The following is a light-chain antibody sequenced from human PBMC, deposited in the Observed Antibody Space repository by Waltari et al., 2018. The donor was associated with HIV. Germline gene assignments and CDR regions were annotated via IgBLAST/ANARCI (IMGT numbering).Light chain of an antibody. J-gene: IGLJ2*01. V-gene: IGLV3-25*03. Sequence: YELTQPPSVSVSPGQTAAITCSGDAMPTQDSFGYQQRPGQAPVMVIFKDTQRASGIPERFSGSSSGTTVTLTISGVQTEDEADYYCQSVDAGGTQVVFGGGTKLSVL. CDR3: QSVDAGGTQVV. CDR2: KDT. CDR1: AMPTQD.